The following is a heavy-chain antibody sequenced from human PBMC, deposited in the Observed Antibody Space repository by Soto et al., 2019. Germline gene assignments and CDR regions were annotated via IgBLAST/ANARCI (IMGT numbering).Heavy chain of an antibody. CDR1: GYTFTSYA. J-gene: IGHJ4*02. CDR2: INASNGNT. CDR3: ARDLGSHSHFDY. Sequence: ASVKVSCKASGYTFTSYAMHWVRQAPGQRLEGMRWINASNGNTKYSQKFQGRVTITRDTSASTAYMELSSLRSEDTAVYYCARDLGSHSHFDYWGQGTLVTVSS. D-gene: IGHD1-26*01. V-gene: IGHV1-3*01.